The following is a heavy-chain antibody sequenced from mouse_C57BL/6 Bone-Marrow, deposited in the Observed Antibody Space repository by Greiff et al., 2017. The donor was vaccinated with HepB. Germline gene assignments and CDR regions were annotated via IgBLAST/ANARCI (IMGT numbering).Heavy chain of an antibody. V-gene: IGHV1-82*01. J-gene: IGHJ3*01. CDR2: IYPGGGDT. Sequence: VQLQESGPELVKPGASVKISCKASGYAFSSSWMNWVKQRPGKGLEWIGRIYPGGGDTNYNGKLKGKATLTADKSSSTAYMQLSSLTSEDSAVYFCARSDYDSSAWFSYWGQGTLVTVSA. D-gene: IGHD1-1*01. CDR3: ARSDYDSSAWFSY. CDR1: GYAFSSSW.